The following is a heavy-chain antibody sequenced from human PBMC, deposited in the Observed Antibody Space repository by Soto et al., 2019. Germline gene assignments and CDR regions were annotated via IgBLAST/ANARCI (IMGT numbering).Heavy chain of an antibody. D-gene: IGHD3-16*02. V-gene: IGHV3-23*01. CDR2: ISGSGAST. J-gene: IGHJ4*02. CDR1: GFTFSSYA. CDR3: AKEGDYDYSWGSYRQGSDY. Sequence: EVQLLESGGGLVQPGGSLRLSCAASGFTFSSYAMSWVRQAPGKGLEWVSAISGSGASTYYADSVTARFTISRDNSKNTLYRQMNSLRAEDTAVYYCAKEGDYDYSWGSYRQGSDYWGQGTLVTVSS.